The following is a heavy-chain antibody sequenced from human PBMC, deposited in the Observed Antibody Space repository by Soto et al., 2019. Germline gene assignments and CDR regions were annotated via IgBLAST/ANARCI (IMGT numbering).Heavy chain of an antibody. CDR1: GGSFSGYY. D-gene: IGHD6-19*01. Sequence: SETLSLTCAVYGGSFSGYYWSWIRQPPGKGLEWIGEINHSGSTNYNPSLKSRVTISVDTSKNQFSLKLSSVTAADTAVYYCATAKHRYSSGWYYFDYWGQGTLVTVSS. J-gene: IGHJ4*02. CDR3: ATAKHRYSSGWYYFDY. V-gene: IGHV4-34*01. CDR2: INHSGST.